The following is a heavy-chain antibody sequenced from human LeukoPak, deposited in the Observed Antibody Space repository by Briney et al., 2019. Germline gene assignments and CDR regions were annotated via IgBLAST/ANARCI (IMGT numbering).Heavy chain of an antibody. CDR1: VGTFTSDA. J-gene: IGHJ3*02. Sequence: SVKVSCTASVGTFTSDAISWVRQAPGQGLEWMGGIIPIFGTANYAQKFQGRVTITTDESTSTAYMELSSLRSEDTAVYYCAREKGYYYDSSGYPRPDAFDIWGQGTMVTVSS. CDR2: IIPIFGTA. V-gene: IGHV1-69*05. CDR3: AREKGYYYDSSGYPRPDAFDI. D-gene: IGHD3-22*01.